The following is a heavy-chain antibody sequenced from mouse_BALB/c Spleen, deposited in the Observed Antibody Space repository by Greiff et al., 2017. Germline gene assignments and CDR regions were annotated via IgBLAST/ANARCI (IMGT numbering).Heavy chain of an antibody. V-gene: IGHV5-6*01. Sequence: EVKLVESGGDLVKPGGSLKLSCAASGFTFSSFGMSWVRQTPDKRLEWVATISSGGSYTYYPDSVQGQFTISSDNAKNTLYLQMSSLKSEDTGIYCCSRQNYRYEGYAMDYGGQGTSGTVSS. D-gene: IGHD2-14*01. CDR1: GFTFSSFG. CDR2: ISSGGSYT. J-gene: IGHJ4*01. CDR3: SRQNYRYEGYAMDY.